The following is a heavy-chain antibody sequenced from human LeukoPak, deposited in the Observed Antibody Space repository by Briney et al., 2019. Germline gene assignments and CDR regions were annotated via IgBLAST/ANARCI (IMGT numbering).Heavy chain of an antibody. J-gene: IGHJ6*03. Sequence: GGSLRLSCAASGFTFSSNWMSWVRQAPGKGLEWVANIKRDGSQKNYVDSVKGRFTISRDNAKNSLYLQMNSLRAEDTAVYYCASPAAFAVDGGIAARDRWWNYYYMDVWGKGTTVTVSS. CDR1: GFTFSSNW. CDR2: IKRDGSQK. CDR3: ASPAAFAVDGGIAARDRWWNYYYMDV. V-gene: IGHV3-7*01. D-gene: IGHD6-6*01.